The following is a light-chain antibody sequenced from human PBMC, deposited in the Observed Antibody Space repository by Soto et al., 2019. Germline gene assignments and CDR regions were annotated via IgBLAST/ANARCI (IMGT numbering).Light chain of an antibody. Sequence: EIVMTQSPATLSVSPGERATLSCRASQSVSSNLAWYQQKPGQAPRLLIYGASTRATGIPARFSGSGSGTDFTLTISRLEPEDFAVYYCQQYGSSPRALTFGGGTKVDIK. J-gene: IGKJ4*01. V-gene: IGKV3-15*01. CDR2: GAS. CDR3: QQYGSSPRALT. CDR1: QSVSSN.